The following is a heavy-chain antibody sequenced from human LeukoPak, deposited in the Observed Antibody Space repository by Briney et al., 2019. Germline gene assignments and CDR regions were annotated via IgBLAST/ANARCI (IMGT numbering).Heavy chain of an antibody. CDR2: MNPNGGNT. J-gene: IGHJ4*02. D-gene: IGHD4-17*01. CDR3: ARGLRVTTSPHGY. CDR1: GYTFTSYD. V-gene: IGHV1-8*01. Sequence: ASVKVSCKASGYTFTSYDINWVRQATGQGLEWMGWMNPNGGNTGYAQKFQGRFTMTRNTSITTAYMELTSLRSEDTAVYYCARGLRVTTSPHGYWGQGTLVTVSS.